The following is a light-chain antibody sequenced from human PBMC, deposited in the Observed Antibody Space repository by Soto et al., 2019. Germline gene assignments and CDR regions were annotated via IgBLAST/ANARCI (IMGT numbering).Light chain of an antibody. CDR2: AAS. J-gene: IGKJ5*01. V-gene: IGKV1-12*01. Sequence: DIQMTQSPSSVSASIGDRVTITCRASQGVSRSLAWYQQKPAKAPKLLICAASTLQSGVSSRFRGSGFETDFTLNIDNVQPEDSATYYCQQVNSLPVTFGQGTRLDSK. CDR3: QQVNSLPVT. CDR1: QGVSRS.